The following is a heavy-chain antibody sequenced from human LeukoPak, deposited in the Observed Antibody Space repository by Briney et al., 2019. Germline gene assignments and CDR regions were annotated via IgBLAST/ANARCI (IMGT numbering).Heavy chain of an antibody. Sequence: GASVKVSCKASGYTLTNYGISWVRQAPGQGLEWMGWISGYNGETNNAQKVQGRVTMTTDTSTSTAYMELRSLRSDDTAVYYCARDRWYDKSDYYYNLDHWGQGTLVTVSS. J-gene: IGHJ4*02. CDR3: ARDRWYDKSDYYYNLDH. D-gene: IGHD3-22*01. V-gene: IGHV1-18*01. CDR1: GYTLTNYG. CDR2: ISGYNGET.